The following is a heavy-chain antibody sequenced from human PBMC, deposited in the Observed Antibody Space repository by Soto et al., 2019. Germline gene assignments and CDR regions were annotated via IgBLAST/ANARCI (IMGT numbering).Heavy chain of an antibody. J-gene: IGHJ3*02. CDR3: AKARLLDDAFDI. CDR2: IYHSGST. D-gene: IGHD3-10*01. Sequence: QLQLQESGSGLVKPSQTLSLTCAVSGGSISSGGYSWSWIRQPPGKGLEWIGYIYHSGSTYYNPSHKSRVTISVDRSKNQFSLKLSSVTAADTAVYYCAKARLLDDAFDIWGQGTMVTVSS. V-gene: IGHV4-30-2*01. CDR1: GGSISSGGYS.